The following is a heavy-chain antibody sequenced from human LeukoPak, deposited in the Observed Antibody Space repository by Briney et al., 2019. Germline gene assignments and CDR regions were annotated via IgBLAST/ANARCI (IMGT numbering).Heavy chain of an antibody. D-gene: IGHD6-6*01. Sequence: ASVKVSCKASGYTFTSYYMHWVRQAPGQGLEWMGIINPSGGSTSYAQKFQGRVTMTRDTSTSTVYMELSSLRPEDTAVYYCARDGIAARRSLGDFQHWGQGTLVTVSS. CDR3: ARDGIAARRSLGDFQH. J-gene: IGHJ1*01. CDR1: GYTFTSYY. CDR2: INPSGGST. V-gene: IGHV1-46*01.